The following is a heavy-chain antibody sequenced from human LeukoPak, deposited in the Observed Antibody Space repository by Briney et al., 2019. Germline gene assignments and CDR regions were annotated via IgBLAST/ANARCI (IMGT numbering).Heavy chain of an antibody. CDR3: ARGESRDY. J-gene: IGHJ4*02. CDR1: GFTFGDYY. Sequence: GGSLRLSCVASGFTFGDYYMSWIRQAPGKGLECVSYIGTSSTYTNNADSVKGRFSISRDNAKNSLYLQMNSLRVEDTAVYYCARGESRDYWGQGTLVTVSS. D-gene: IGHD5-24*01. V-gene: IGHV3-11*05. CDR2: IGTSSTYT.